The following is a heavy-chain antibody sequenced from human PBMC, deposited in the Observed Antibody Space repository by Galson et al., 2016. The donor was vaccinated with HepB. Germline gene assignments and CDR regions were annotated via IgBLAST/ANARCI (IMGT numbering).Heavy chain of an antibody. D-gene: IGHD2-8*02. V-gene: IGHV2-5*01. CDR3: VRRAGLCTGDVCYRYWFDP. J-gene: IGHJ5*02. CDR2: IYLNDEK. CDR1: GFSLSTNDVG. Sequence: PALVKPTQTLTLTCAFSGFSLSTNDVGVGWIRQPPGGALEWLAIIYLNDEKRYNPSLKNRLTITTDTSENRVVIRMTNMVPVDTATYYFVRRAGLCTGDVCYRYWFDPWGQGTLVTVSS.